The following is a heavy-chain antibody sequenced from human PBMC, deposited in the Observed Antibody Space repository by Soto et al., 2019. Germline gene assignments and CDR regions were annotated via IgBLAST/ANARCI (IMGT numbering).Heavy chain of an antibody. CDR1: GGTFSSYA. V-gene: IGHV1-69*13. Sequence: GASVKVSCKASGGTFSSYAISWVRQAPGQGLEWMGGIIPIFGTANYAQKFQGRVTITADESTSTAYMELSSLRSEDTAVYYCASRITMIVVPAYDAFDIWGKGTMVTVSS. CDR3: ASRITMIVVPAYDAFDI. J-gene: IGHJ3*02. CDR2: IIPIFGTA. D-gene: IGHD3-22*01.